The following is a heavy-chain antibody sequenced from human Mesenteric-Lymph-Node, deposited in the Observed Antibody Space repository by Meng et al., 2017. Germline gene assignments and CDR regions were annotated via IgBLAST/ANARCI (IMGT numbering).Heavy chain of an antibody. CDR1: GGSISSYY. CDR3: ARGRNYYGSGTQFDP. Sequence: SETLSLTCTVSGGSISSYYWSWIRQPPGKGLEWIGYIYYSGSTYYNPSLKSRVTISVDTSKNQFSLKLSSVTAADTAVYYCARGRNYYGSGTQFDPWGQGTLVTVSS. D-gene: IGHD3-10*01. CDR2: IYYSGST. J-gene: IGHJ5*02. V-gene: IGHV4-59*12.